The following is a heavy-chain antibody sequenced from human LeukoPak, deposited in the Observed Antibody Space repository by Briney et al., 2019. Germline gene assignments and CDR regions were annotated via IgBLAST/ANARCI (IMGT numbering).Heavy chain of an antibody. J-gene: IGHJ4*02. Sequence: GGSLRLSCAASGFTFSSYWMSWVRQAPGKGLEWVSGISWNSGSIGYADSVKGRFTIPRDNAKNSLYLQMNSLRAEDTALYYCAKDSGSYYVSFDYWGQGTLVTVSS. CDR3: AKDSGSYYVSFDY. D-gene: IGHD1-26*01. CDR2: ISWNSGSI. V-gene: IGHV3-9*01. CDR1: GFTFSSYW.